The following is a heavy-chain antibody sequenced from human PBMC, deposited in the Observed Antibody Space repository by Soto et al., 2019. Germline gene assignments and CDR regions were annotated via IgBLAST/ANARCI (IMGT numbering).Heavy chain of an antibody. J-gene: IGHJ4*02. V-gene: IGHV3-30*04. CDR3: ARDGTQLSARLFFDY. D-gene: IGHD6-6*01. CDR2: ISHDGRIK. Sequence: QVQLVESGGGVVQPGGSLRLSCAASGFTFSNYAMHWVRQAPGKGLEWVADISHDGRIKYYADSVKGRFTFSRDNSKNTLFSQMNSLRVEDTAVYYCARDGTQLSARLFFDYWGQGTLVTVSS. CDR1: GFTFSNYA.